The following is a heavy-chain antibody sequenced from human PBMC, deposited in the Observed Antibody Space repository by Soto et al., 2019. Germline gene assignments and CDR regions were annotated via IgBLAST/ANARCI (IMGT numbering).Heavy chain of an antibody. V-gene: IGHV4-59*12. CDR2: IHYSGRT. CDR1: NGSISGFY. D-gene: IGHD1-26*01. J-gene: IGHJ4*02. Sequence: PSETLSLTCSVSNGSISGFYWTWIREPPGKILEWIGYIHYSGRTDYNPSLTSRVTMSVDTSKNQFSLNLKSITAADTAVYYCVRVGVGIGNHFDSWGPGTMLTVSS. CDR3: VRVGVGIGNHFDS.